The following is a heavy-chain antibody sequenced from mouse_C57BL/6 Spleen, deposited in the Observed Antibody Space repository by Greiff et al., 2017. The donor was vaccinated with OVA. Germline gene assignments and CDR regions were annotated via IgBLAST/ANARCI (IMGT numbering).Heavy chain of an antibody. Sequence: EVHLVESEGGLVQPGSSMKLSCTASGFTFSDYYMAWVRQVPDKGLEWVANINYDGSSTYYLDSLKSRFIISRANAKNILYLQMSSLKSEDTATYYCARVGYYGSSHWYFDVWGTGTTVTVSS. D-gene: IGHD1-1*01. J-gene: IGHJ1*03. V-gene: IGHV5-16*01. CDR2: INYDGSST. CDR3: ARVGYYGSSHWYFDV. CDR1: GFTFSDYY.